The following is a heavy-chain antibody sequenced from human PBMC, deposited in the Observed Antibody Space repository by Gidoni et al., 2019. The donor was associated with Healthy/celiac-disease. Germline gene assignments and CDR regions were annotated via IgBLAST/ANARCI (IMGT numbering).Heavy chain of an antibody. CDR3: ARDIRRWQASDVYYYYGMDV. D-gene: IGHD2-15*01. CDR2: SDSGGST. Sequence: EVQLVESGGGLVQPGGSLRLSCAASGFTVSSNYMRWVRQATGKGLEWVSVSDSGGSTYYADSVNGRFTISRDNSKNTLYLQMNSLRAEDTAVYYCARDIRRWQASDVYYYYGMDVWGQGTTVTVSS. V-gene: IGHV3-66*01. CDR1: GFTVSSNY. J-gene: IGHJ6*02.